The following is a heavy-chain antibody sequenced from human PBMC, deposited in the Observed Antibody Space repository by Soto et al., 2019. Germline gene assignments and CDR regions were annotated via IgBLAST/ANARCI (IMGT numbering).Heavy chain of an antibody. V-gene: IGHV1-3*01. CDR1: GYTFTSYA. CDR2: INAGNGNT. J-gene: IGHJ3*02. D-gene: IGHD3-3*01. Sequence: ASVKVSCKASGYTFTSYAMHWVRQAPGQRLEWMGWINAGNGNTKYSQKFQGRVTITRDTSASTAYMELSSLRSEDTAVYYCAGSFGIGAYAFDIWGQGTIVTVSS. CDR3: AGSFGIGAYAFDI.